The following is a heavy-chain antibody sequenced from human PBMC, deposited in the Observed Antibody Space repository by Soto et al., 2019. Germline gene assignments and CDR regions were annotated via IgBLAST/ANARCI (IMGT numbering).Heavy chain of an antibody. J-gene: IGHJ6*02. CDR3: AKEGQGVGSHFDYGMDV. V-gene: IGHV3-30*18. D-gene: IGHD3-10*01. Sequence: KLVESGGGVVQPGRSLRLSCASSGFVFSDYGMHWVRQAPGKGLEWVALITSDGNNEFYRDSVKGRFSISRGRSTNTVDLIMNSLRPEATGVYYCAKEGQGVGSHFDYGMDVWGQGTTVTVSS. CDR1: GFVFSDYG. CDR2: ITSDGNNE.